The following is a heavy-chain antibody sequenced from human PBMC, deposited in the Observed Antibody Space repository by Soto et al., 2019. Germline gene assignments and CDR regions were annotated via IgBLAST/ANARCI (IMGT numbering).Heavy chain of an antibody. V-gene: IGHV3-23*01. CDR1: GIAFSNYA. D-gene: IGHD3-16*02. CDR3: AKDPDRYDYVWGTYRYIDH. CDR2: ISTSGGRP. Sequence: EVQLLESGGGLVQPGGSLRLSCTASGIAFSNYAMSWVRQAPRKGLEWGSTISTSGGRPYYADSVKGRFTISRDNSKNTLYLQMNSLRAEDTAVYYCAKDPDRYDYVWGTYRYIDHWGQGTRVTVSS. J-gene: IGHJ4*02.